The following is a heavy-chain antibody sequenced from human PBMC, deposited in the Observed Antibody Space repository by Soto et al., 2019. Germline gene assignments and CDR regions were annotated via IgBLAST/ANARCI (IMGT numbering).Heavy chain of an antibody. D-gene: IGHD3-3*01. CDR3: ARGDDFWSGRLDS. CDR2: MSPNSGNT. V-gene: IGHV1-8*01. Sequence: QVQLVQSGAEVKKPGASVKVSCKTSGYTFTNHDINWVRQATGQGLEWMGWMSPNSGNTGFAQKFQGRVTLTVNTAISTAYMELRSLTSEAPAVYYCARGDDFWSGRLDSWGQGTLVTASS. CDR1: GYTFTNHD. J-gene: IGHJ4*02.